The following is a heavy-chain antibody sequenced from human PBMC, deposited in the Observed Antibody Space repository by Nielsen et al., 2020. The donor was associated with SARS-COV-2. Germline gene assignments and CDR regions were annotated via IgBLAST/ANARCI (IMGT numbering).Heavy chain of an antibody. J-gene: IGHJ5*02. D-gene: IGHD1-26*01. V-gene: IGHV5-51*01. CDR1: GYSFTSYW. CDR2: IYPGDSDT. CDR3: ARREAACGFDP. Sequence: GESKISCKGSGYSFTSYWIGWVRQMPGKGLEWMGIIYPGDSDTRYSPSFQGQVTISADKSISTAYLQWSSLKASDTAMYHCARREAACGFDPWGQGTLVTVSS.